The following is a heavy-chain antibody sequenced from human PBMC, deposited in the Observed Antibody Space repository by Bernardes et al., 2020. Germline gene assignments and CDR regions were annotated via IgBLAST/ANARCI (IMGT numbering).Heavy chain of an antibody. D-gene: IGHD6-6*01. V-gene: IGHV3-21*01. Sequence: GGSLRLSCAASGFTFSSYSMNWVRQAPGKGLEWVSSISSSSSYIYYADSVKGRFTISRDNAKNSLYLQMNSLRAEDTAVYYCARDRHSSSSFYYYYGMDVWGQGTTVTVSS. CDR1: GFTFSSYS. CDR2: ISSSSSYI. CDR3: ARDRHSSSSFYYYYGMDV. J-gene: IGHJ6*02.